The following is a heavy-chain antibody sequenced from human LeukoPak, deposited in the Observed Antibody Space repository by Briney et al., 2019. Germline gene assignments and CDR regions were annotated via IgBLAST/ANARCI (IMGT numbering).Heavy chain of an antibody. Sequence: GGSLRLSSAASGFTFSSYAMSWVRQAPGKGLEWVSAISGSGGSTYYADSVKGRFTISRDNSKNTLYLQMNSLRAEDTAVYYCAKDLPYCSSTSCSFYWYFDLWGRGTLVTVSS. J-gene: IGHJ2*01. V-gene: IGHV3-23*01. CDR2: ISGSGGST. CDR1: GFTFSSYA. CDR3: AKDLPYCSSTSCSFYWYFDL. D-gene: IGHD2-2*01.